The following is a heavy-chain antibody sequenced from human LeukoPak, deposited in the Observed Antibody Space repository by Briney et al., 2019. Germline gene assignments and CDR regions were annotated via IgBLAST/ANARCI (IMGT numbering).Heavy chain of an antibody. CDR2: IYPGDSDT. Sequence: GESLKISCKVSGYSFTTYWIGWVRPMPGRVLECMGIIYPGDSDTRYSPSFQGQVTISADKSISTDYLQWSSLKASDTAMYYCARQGAYCGGDCYRNYWGQGTLVTVSS. V-gene: IGHV5-51*01. D-gene: IGHD2-21*02. CDR1: GYSFTTYW. CDR3: ARQGAYCGGDCYRNY. J-gene: IGHJ4*02.